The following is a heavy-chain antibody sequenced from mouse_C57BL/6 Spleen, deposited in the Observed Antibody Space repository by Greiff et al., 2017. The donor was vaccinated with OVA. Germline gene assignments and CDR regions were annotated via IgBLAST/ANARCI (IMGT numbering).Heavy chain of an antibody. CDR3: ARRSYYGSSYGDWYFDV. Sequence: VQLQQSGAELVKPGASVKMSCKASGYTFTTYPIEWMKQNHGKSLEWIGNFHPYNDDTKYNEKFKGKATLTVEKSSSTVYLELSRLTSDDSAVYYCARRSYYGSSYGDWYFDVWGTGTTVTVSS. CDR2: FHPYNDDT. D-gene: IGHD1-1*01. V-gene: IGHV1-47*01. CDR1: GYTFTTYP. J-gene: IGHJ1*03.